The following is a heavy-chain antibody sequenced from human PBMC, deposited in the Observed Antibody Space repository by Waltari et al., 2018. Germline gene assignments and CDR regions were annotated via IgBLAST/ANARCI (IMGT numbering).Heavy chain of an antibody. CDR1: AFMLSNDA. D-gene: IGHD2-8*01. Sequence: VQLLESGWDLVQPGGALRLSCAASAFMLSNDALVGVRQAPGKGLEWVSIIYSGGRSTYYADSVKGRFTISRDNSKNTLYLQMNSLRVEDTAVYYCAKYFSNHMDVWGKGTTVTVSS. J-gene: IGHJ6*03. V-gene: IGHV3-23*03. CDR2: IYSGGRST. CDR3: AKYFSNHMDV.